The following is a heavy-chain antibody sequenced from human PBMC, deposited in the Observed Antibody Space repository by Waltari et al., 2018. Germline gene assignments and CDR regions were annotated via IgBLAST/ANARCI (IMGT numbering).Heavy chain of an antibody. J-gene: IGHJ4*02. CDR1: GYSFTNYW. V-gene: IGHV5-51*01. D-gene: IGHD2-2*01. Sequence: EVQLVQSGAEVKKPGESLEISCKGSGYSFTNYWIGWVRPMPGKGLEWMGVIYPGDSDTRYSPSFQGQVTSSAEKSITTAYLQWSSLKASDTAMYYCARHGDCSSTSCPIDYWGQGTLVTVSS. CDR3: ARHGDCSSTSCPIDY. CDR2: IYPGDSDT.